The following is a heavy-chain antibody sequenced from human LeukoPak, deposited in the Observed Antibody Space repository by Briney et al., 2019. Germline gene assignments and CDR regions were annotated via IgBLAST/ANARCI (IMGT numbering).Heavy chain of an antibody. V-gene: IGHV4-31*03. D-gene: IGHD3-9*01. CDR1: GGSISSGGYY. Sequence: SETLSLTCTVSGGSISSGGYYWSWIRQHPGKGLEWIGYIYYSGSTYYNPSLKSRVTISVDTSKNQFSLKLSSVTAADMAVYYCARRGYDILTGYLDYWGQGTLVTVSS. CDR3: ARRGYDILTGYLDY. CDR2: IYYSGST. J-gene: IGHJ4*02.